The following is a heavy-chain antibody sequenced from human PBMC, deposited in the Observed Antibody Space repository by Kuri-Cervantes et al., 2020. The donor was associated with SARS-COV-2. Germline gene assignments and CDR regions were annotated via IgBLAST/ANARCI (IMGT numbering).Heavy chain of an antibody. D-gene: IGHD1-26*01. J-gene: IGHJ4*02. CDR3: ANHRKGWELPD. Sequence: GGSLRLSCAASGFTFSSYGMHWVRQAPGKGLEWVSAISGSGGSTYYADSVKGRFTISRDNSKNTLYLQMNSLRAEDTAVYYCANHRKGWELPDWGQGTLVTVSS. CDR2: ISGSGGST. CDR1: GFTFSSYG. V-gene: IGHV3-23*01.